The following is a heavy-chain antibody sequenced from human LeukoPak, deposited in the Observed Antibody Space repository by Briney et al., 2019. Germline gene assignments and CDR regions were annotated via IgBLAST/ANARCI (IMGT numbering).Heavy chain of an antibody. CDR1: GYTFTNYA. CDR3: ARGRGPPNSNRDFYYYYYMDV. CDR2: INAANGHT. Sequence: ASVKVSCKASGYTFTNYAIHWVRQAPGQTFEWMGWINAANGHTKYSQEFQDRITITRDTFATTAYMELSNLRSEDMALYYCARGRGPPNSNRDFYYYYYMDVWGTGTTVTVSS. V-gene: IGHV1-3*03. D-gene: IGHD6-13*01. J-gene: IGHJ6*03.